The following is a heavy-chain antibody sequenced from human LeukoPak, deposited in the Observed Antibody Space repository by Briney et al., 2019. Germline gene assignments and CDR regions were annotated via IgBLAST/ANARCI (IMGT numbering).Heavy chain of an antibody. CDR1: GYTFTNYY. J-gene: IGHJ4*02. D-gene: IGHD3-16*02. V-gene: IGHV1-2*02. CDR2: INPNSGGT. CDR3: AREKPNYRDTGDY. Sequence: ASVKVSCKASGYTFTNYYMHWVRQAPGQGLEWMGWINPNSGGTNYAQKFQGRVTMTRDMSTSTVYMELSSLRSEDTAVYYCAREKPNYRDTGDYWGQGTLVTVSS.